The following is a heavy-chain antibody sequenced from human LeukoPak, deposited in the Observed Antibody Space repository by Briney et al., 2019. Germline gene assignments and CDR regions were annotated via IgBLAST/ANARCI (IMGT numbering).Heavy chain of an antibody. D-gene: IGHD3-16*01. J-gene: IGHJ6*02. CDR1: GYTFTRYY. V-gene: IGHV1-46*01. CDR3: AREVLRPYGMDV. CDR2: INPSGGST. Sequence: GASVKVSRKASGYTFTRYYMHWVRQAPGQGLEWMGIINPSGGSTSYAQKFQGRVTMTRDTSTSTVYMELSSLRSDDTAVYYCAREVLRPYGMDVWGQGTTVTVSS.